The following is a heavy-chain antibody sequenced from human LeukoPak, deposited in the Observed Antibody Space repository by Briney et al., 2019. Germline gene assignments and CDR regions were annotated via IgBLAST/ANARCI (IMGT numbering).Heavy chain of an antibody. J-gene: IGHJ5*02. CDR3: ARSKGRWFDP. CDR1: GGPISSYY. V-gene: IGHV4-59*08. Sequence: SETLSLTCTVSGGPISSYYWSWIRQPPGKGLEWIGYIYYSGSTNYNPSLKSRVTISVDTSKNQFSLKLSSVTAADTAVYYCARSKGRWFDPWGQGTLVTVSS. CDR2: IYYSGST. D-gene: IGHD1-26*01.